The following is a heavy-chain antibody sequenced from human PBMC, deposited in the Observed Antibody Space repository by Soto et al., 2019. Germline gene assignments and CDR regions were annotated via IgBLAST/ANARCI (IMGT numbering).Heavy chain of an antibody. Sequence: PGGSLRLSCAASGFTVSSNYMSWVRQAPGKGLEWVSVIYSGGSTYYADSVKGRFTISRDNSKNTLYLQMNSLRAEDTAVYYCARVGPDYYDSSGPGDYWGQGTLVTVS. D-gene: IGHD3-22*01. V-gene: IGHV3-53*01. CDR1: GFTVSSNY. CDR3: ARVGPDYYDSSGPGDY. J-gene: IGHJ4*02. CDR2: IYSGGST.